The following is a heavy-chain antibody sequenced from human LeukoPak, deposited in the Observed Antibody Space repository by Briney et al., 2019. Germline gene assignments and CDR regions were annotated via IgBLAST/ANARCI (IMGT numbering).Heavy chain of an antibody. CDR2: ISYDGSNT. CDR1: GFTFSSYA. D-gene: IGHD3-22*01. Sequence: GGSLRLTCAASGFTFSSYAMHWVRQAPGKGLEWVAVISYDGSNTYYADSVKGRFTFSRDNSKNTLYLQMNSLRAEDTAVYYCAREEDSHSGAFDIWGQGTMVTVSS. V-gene: IGHV3-30-3*01. J-gene: IGHJ3*02. CDR3: AREEDSHSGAFDI.